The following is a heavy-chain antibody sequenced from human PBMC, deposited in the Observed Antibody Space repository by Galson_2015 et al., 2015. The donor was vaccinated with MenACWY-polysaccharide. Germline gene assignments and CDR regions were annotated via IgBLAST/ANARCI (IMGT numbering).Heavy chain of an antibody. CDR3: AREFTGDGSSGYYWYFDL. Sequence: SLRLSCAASGSTFSSFDMHWVRHVIGKGLEWVAAIGTGGDTYYSGSVKGRFTISRENAKNSLYLQMYSLRAGDTAVYYCAREFTGDGSSGYYWYFDLWGRGTLVTVSS. CDR2: IGTGGDT. D-gene: IGHD6-13*01. CDR1: GSTFSSFD. V-gene: IGHV3-13*01. J-gene: IGHJ2*01.